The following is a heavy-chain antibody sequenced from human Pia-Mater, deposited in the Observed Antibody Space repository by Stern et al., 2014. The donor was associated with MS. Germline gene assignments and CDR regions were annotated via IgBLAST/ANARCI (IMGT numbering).Heavy chain of an antibody. CDR2: ISTSGVYK. CDR3: TRAAGITASGSHFDY. Sequence: EVQLVESGGGLVKHGGSLRLSCAASGFTVSSYSMNWVRQAPGKGLEWVSSISTSGVYKYYADSVKGRFTISRDTAKNSLYLQMSSLRAEDTAVYYCTRAAGITASGSHFDYWGQGILVTVSS. CDR1: GFTVSSYS. V-gene: IGHV3-21*01. D-gene: IGHD6-19*01. J-gene: IGHJ4*02.